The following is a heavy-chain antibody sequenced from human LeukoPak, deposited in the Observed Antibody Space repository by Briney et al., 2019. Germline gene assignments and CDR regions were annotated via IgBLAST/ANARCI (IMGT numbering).Heavy chain of an antibody. D-gene: IGHD3-22*01. CDR2: ISSSGSTI. Sequence: PGGSLRLSCAASGFTFSDYYMSWIRQAPGKGLEWGSYISSSGSTIYYADSVKGRFTISRDNAKNSLYLQMNSLRAEDTAVYYCARDYYDSSGCCRFDYWGQGTLVTVSS. CDR1: GFTFSDYY. J-gene: IGHJ4*02. V-gene: IGHV3-11*01. CDR3: ARDYYDSSGCCRFDY.